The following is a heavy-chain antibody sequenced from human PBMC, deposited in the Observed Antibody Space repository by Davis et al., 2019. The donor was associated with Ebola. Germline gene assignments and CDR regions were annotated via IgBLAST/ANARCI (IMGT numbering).Heavy chain of an antibody. D-gene: IGHD6-13*01. CDR3: ATHSGQQLDNWFDP. J-gene: IGHJ5*02. CDR2: IYSDGST. Sequence: GESLKISCAASGFTVSNNYMSWVRQAPGKGLEWVSVIYSDGSTYYADSVKGRFTISRHTSQNTLYLQMNSLRAEDTAAYYCATHSGQQLDNWFDPWGQGTLVTVSS. CDR1: GFTVSNNY. V-gene: IGHV3-53*04.